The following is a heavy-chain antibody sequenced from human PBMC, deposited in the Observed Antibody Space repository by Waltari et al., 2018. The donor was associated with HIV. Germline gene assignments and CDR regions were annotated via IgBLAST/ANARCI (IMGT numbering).Heavy chain of an antibody. CDR1: GGSFSGSS. D-gene: IGHD2-2*01. CDR2: INHSGST. V-gene: IGHV4-34*01. J-gene: IGHJ6*02. CDR3: ARARLVSRGQYCSTTSCLPHYYYYYGMDV. Sequence: QVQLRQWGAGLLKPSETLSLTCAVYGGSFSGSSWRWISQPPGQGLGGTGEINHSGSTNYNPSLKSRVTISVDTSKNQFSLKLTSVTAADTAVFYCARARLVSRGQYCSTTSCLPHYYYYYGMDVWGQGTTVTVSS.